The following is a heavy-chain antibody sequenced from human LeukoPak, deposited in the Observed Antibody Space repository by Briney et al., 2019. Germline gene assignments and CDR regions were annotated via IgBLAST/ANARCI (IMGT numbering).Heavy chain of an antibody. D-gene: IGHD2-2*01. J-gene: IGHJ2*01. V-gene: IGHV4-59*08. CDR2: IYYSGST. CDR3: ASAYCSSTSCYPHYWYFDL. Sequence: SETLSLTCTASGGSISSYYWSWIRQPPGKGLEWIGYIYYSGSTNYNPSLKSRVTISVDTSKNQFSLKLSSVTAADTAVYYCASAYCSSTSCYPHYWYFDLWGRGTLVTVSS. CDR1: GGSISSYY.